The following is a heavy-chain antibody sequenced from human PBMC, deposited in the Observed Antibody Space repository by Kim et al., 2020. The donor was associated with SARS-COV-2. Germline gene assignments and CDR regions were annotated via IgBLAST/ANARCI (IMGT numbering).Heavy chain of an antibody. CDR3: ARDYIVGTSGNGMDV. J-gene: IGHJ6*02. CDR1: GGSISSYY. CDR2: ISYSGSS. D-gene: IGHD1-26*01. Sequence: SETLSLTCSVSGGSISSYYWSWIRQPPGKGLEWIGFISYSGSSNYNPSLKSRVTISVDTSKNQFSLKLSSVTAADSAVYYCARDYIVGTSGNGMDVWGQGTTVTVSS. V-gene: IGHV4-59*01.